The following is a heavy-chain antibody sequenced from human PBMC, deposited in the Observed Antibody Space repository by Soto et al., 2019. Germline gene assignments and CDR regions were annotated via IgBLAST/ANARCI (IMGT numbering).Heavy chain of an antibody. V-gene: IGHV5-51*01. Sequence: PGESLKISCKGSGYSFTSYWIGWVRQMPGKGLEWMGIVYPGDSDTRYSPSFQGQVTISADKSISTAYLQWSSLKASDTAMYYCARLVMGSEYYDSSGYPHYFDYWGQGTLVTVSS. CDR2: VYPGDSDT. CDR1: GYSFTSYW. D-gene: IGHD3-22*01. J-gene: IGHJ4*02. CDR3: ARLVMGSEYYDSSGYPHYFDY.